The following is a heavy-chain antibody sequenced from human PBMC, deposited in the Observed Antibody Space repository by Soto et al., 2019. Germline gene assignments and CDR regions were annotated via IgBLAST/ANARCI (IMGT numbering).Heavy chain of an antibody. D-gene: IGHD6-13*01. CDR2: INAGNGNT. V-gene: IGHV1-3*01. Sequence: WASVKVSCKASGYTFTSYAMHWVRQAPGQRLEWMGWINAGNGNTKYSQKFQGRVTITRDTSASTAYMELSSLRSEDTAVYYCARIAAAGAEWFDPWGQGTLVTVSS. CDR1: GYTFTSYA. CDR3: ARIAAAGAEWFDP. J-gene: IGHJ5*02.